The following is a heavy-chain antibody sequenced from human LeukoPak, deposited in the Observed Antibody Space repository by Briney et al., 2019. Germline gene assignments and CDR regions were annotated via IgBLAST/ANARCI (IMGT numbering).Heavy chain of an antibody. CDR3: ARGREGYFDY. CDR2: ISSNGGST. CDR1: GFTFSSYA. D-gene: IGHD5-24*01. Sequence: GGSLRLSCAASGFTFSSYAMHWVRQAPGKGLEYVSAISSNGGSTYYANSVKGRFTISRDNSKNTLYLQMGSLRAEDMAVYYCARGREGYFDYWGQGTLVTVSS. J-gene: IGHJ4*02. V-gene: IGHV3-64*01.